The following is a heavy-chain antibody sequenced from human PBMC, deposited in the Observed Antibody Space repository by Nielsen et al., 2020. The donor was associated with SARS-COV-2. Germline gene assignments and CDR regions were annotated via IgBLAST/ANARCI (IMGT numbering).Heavy chain of an antibody. D-gene: IGHD2-15*01. V-gene: IGHV3-30*18. Sequence: GGSLRLSCIASGFSFSSHGMHWVRQAPGKGLEWAAVISFDGTNKYYADSVKGRFTISRDNSKNTLFLQMNRLRPEDTAVYYCAKDPGYCSGGSCSIEHWGQGTLVTVSS. CDR1: GFSFSSHG. CDR3: AKDPGYCSGGSCSIEH. CDR2: ISFDGTNK. J-gene: IGHJ1*01.